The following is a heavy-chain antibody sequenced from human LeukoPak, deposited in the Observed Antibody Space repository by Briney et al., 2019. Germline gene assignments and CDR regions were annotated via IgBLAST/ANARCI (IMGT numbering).Heavy chain of an antibody. V-gene: IGHV1-2*02. Sequence: ASVKVSCKASGYTFTGYYMHWVRQAPGQGLEWMGWINPNSGGTNYAQKFQGRVTMTRDTSISTAYMELSRLRSDDTAVYYCARVTYYYDSNGYGEFDYWGQGTLVTVSS. CDR2: INPNSGGT. CDR3: ARVTYYYDSNGYGEFDY. J-gene: IGHJ4*02. D-gene: IGHD3-22*01. CDR1: GYTFTGYY.